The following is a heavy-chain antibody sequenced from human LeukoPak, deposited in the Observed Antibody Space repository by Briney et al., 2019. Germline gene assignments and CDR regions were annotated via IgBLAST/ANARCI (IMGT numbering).Heavy chain of an antibody. D-gene: IGHD1-26*01. Sequence: NPSETLSLTCGVSGGSISSTNWWSWVRQLPGQGLEWIGEISLTGETNYNPSLNGRVTMSLDESRNQLSLDLTSVTAADTAIYYCSGESGAFCPFGYWGQGTLVIVPP. V-gene: IGHV4-4*02. CDR1: GGSISSTNW. CDR3: SGESGAFCPFGY. J-gene: IGHJ4*02. CDR2: ISLTGET.